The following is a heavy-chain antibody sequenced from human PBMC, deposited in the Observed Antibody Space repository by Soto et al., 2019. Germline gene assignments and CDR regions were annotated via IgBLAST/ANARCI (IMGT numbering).Heavy chain of an antibody. CDR1: GVSMKDRGFY. CDR2: IYFSGNT. D-gene: IGHD3-16*01. V-gene: IGHV4-31*03. CDR3: ARISGKFGWFDP. Sequence: SDSLSLTYIVSGVSMKDRGFYWSWIRQYPGKGLEYIGSIYFSGNTYYNPSLESRIALSVDASKNQFFLSLSSVTAADTAVYFCARISGKFGWFDPWGQG. J-gene: IGHJ5*02.